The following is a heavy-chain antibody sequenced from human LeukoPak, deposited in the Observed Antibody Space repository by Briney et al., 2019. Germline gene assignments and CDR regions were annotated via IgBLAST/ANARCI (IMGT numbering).Heavy chain of an antibody. V-gene: IGHV4-59*12. Sequence: SETLSLTCTVSGGSISGYYWSWIRQPPGKGLEWIGFIYYIGNTNYNPSLKSRVTISVDTSKNQFSLKLSSVTAADTAVYYCARDPYSSSSLGFDYWGQGTLVTVSS. D-gene: IGHD6-6*01. J-gene: IGHJ4*02. CDR3: ARDPYSSSSLGFDY. CDR2: IYYIGNT. CDR1: GGSISGYY.